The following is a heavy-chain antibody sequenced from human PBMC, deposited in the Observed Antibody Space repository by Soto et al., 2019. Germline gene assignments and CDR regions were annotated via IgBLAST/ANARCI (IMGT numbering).Heavy chain of an antibody. D-gene: IGHD6-19*01. CDR1: GFTFNSYA. V-gene: IGHV3-23*01. CDR2: ISVSGGNT. J-gene: IGHJ4*02. CDR3: AKNKEMTGTEVAGTVVDH. Sequence: GGSLRLSCTVSGFTFNSYAMSWVRQAPGKGLEWVGGISVSGGNTKYAGSVKGRFTISRDYFKNTPYLQMHSLRAEDTAIYYCAKNKEMTGTEVAGTVVDHWGQGTLVTVSS.